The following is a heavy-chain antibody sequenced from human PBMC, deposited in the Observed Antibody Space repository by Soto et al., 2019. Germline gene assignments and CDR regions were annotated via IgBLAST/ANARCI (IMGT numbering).Heavy chain of an antibody. Sequence: QVQLVESGGGVVQPGRSLRLYCAASGFTFSSYGMHWVRQAPGKGLEWVAVISFDGSNKYYADSVKGRFTISRDNSKNTLYLQMNSLRAEDTGVYYCAGGDYGDDEVGWFDPWGQGTLVTVSS. D-gene: IGHD4-17*01. J-gene: IGHJ5*02. CDR1: GFTFSSYG. CDR2: ISFDGSNK. V-gene: IGHV3-30*03. CDR3: AGGDYGDDEVGWFDP.